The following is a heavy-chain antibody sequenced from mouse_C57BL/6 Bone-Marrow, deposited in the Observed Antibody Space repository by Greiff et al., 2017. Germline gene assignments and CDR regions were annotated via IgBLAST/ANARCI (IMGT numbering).Heavy chain of an antibody. Sequence: VQLQESGPGLVQPSQSLSITCTVSGFSLTSYGVHWVRQSPGKGLEWLGVIWRGGSTDYNAAFMSRLSITKDNSKSQVFFKLNSLQADDTAIYYCAKKKELRAYYAMDYWGQGTTVTVSS. CDR1: GFSLTSYG. CDR3: AKKKELRAYYAMDY. CDR2: IWRGGST. J-gene: IGHJ4*01. V-gene: IGHV2-5*01. D-gene: IGHD1-1*01.